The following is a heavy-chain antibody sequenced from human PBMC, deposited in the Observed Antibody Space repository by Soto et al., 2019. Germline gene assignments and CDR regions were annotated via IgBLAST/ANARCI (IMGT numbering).Heavy chain of an antibody. V-gene: IGHV3-74*02. J-gene: IGHJ6*02. D-gene: IGHD3-10*01. CDR1: GFTFSSYW. CDR2: MNEDGGTT. Sequence: EVQLVESGGGLVRPGGSLRLSCAASGFTFSSYWMHWVRQAPGKGLVWVSRMNEDGGTTDYADSVKGRFTISRDNAKNTLYLQMNSLSVEDTAVYYSASGLSGRADVWGQGTTVTVSS. CDR3: ASGLSGRADV.